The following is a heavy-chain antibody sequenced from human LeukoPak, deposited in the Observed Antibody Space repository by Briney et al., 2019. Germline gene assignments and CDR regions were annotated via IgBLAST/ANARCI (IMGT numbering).Heavy chain of an antibody. CDR3: ARNRYYYGSGNYGVPNWFDP. D-gene: IGHD3-10*01. CDR1: GFTFSSYE. CDR2: IYYSGST. J-gene: IGHJ5*02. Sequence: PGGSLRLSCAASGFTFSSYEMNWVRQAPGKGLEWIGSIYYSGSTYYNPSLKSRVTISVDTSKNQFSLKLSSVTVADTAVYYCARNRYYYGSGNYGVPNWFDPWGQGTLVTVSS. V-gene: IGHV4-59*05.